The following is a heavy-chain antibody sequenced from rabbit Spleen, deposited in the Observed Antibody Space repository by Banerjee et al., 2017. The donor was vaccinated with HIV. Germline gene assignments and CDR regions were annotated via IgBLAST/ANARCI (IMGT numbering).Heavy chain of an antibody. CDR1: GFFFSSSYY. CDR3: ARSYDTGNAYYGF. Sequence: QTLEESGGGLVQPEGSLTLTCTASGFFFSSSYYICWVRQAPGKGLEWIGCIYNGDGSTYYASWVNGRFSISKTSSTTVTLQMTSLTAADTATYFCARSYDTGNAYYGFWGPGTLVTVS. CDR2: IYNGDGST. J-gene: IGHJ3*01. V-gene: IGHV1S40*01. D-gene: IGHD6-1*01.